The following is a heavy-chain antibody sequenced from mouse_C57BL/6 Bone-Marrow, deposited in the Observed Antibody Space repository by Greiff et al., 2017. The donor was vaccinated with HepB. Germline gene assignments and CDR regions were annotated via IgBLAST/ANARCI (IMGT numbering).Heavy chain of an antibody. Sequence: VQLQQPGAELVKPGASVKLSCKASGYTFTSYWMQWVKQRPGQGLEWIGEIDPSDSYTNYNQKFKGKATLTVDTSSSTAYMQLSSLTSEDSAVYYCARYDGSRTLFAYWGQGTLVTVSA. CDR2: IDPSDSYT. CDR1: GYTFTSYW. D-gene: IGHD1-1*01. J-gene: IGHJ3*01. V-gene: IGHV1-50*01. CDR3: ARYDGSRTLFAY.